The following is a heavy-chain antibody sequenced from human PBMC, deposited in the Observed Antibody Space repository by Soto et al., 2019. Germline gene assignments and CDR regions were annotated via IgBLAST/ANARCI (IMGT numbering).Heavy chain of an antibody. D-gene: IGHD1-26*01. CDR2: IYYSGST. CDR3: ARLRSGSYAPFDY. CDR1: GGSVSSGSYY. Sequence: SETLSLTCTVAGGSVSSGSYYWSWIRQPPGKGLEWIGYIYYSGSTNYNPSLKSRVTISVDTSKNQFSLKLSSVTAADTAVYYCARLRSGSYAPFDYWGQGTLVTVSS. V-gene: IGHV4-61*01. J-gene: IGHJ4*02.